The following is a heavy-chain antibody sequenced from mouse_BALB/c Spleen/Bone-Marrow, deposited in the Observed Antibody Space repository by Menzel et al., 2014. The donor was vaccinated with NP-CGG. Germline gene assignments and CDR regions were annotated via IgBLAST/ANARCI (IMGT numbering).Heavy chain of an antibody. CDR3: ARYKGYYDHDGDYFDY. CDR1: GDSITSGY. Sequence: DVKLQESGPSLVKPSQTLSLTCSVTGDSITSGYWNWVRKFPGNKLEYVGYISYSGSTYYNPSLKSRISITRDTSKNQYYLQMNSVTTEDTATYYCARYKGYYDHDGDYFDYWGQGTTLTVSS. CDR2: ISYSGST. J-gene: IGHJ2*01. V-gene: IGHV3-8*02. D-gene: IGHD2-4*01.